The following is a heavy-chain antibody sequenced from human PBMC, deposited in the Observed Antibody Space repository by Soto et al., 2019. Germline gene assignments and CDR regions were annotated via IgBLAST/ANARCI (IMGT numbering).Heavy chain of an antibody. J-gene: IGHJ5*02. V-gene: IGHV3-7*01. Sequence: GGSLRLSCVGSGFIFNNYWMTWVRKASGKGLEWVASIKHDGSETYYVDSVKGRFTISRDDAKNSMYLQMSSLRDEDTAVYYCSSRESNTIRINFYPWGQGTRVTVAS. CDR2: IKHDGSET. CDR3: SSRESNTIRINFYP. D-gene: IGHD3-10*01. CDR1: GFIFNNYW.